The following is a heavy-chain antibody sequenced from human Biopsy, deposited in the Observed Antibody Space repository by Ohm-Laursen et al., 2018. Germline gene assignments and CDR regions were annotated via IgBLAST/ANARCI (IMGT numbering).Heavy chain of an antibody. CDR1: GGTFTRYA. D-gene: IGHD2-15*01. Sequence: SVKVSCKASGGTFTRYAMHWVRQAPGQGLEWMGRIISVHDIANYAQKFQGRVTITADKSTSTAYMELRNLRSEDTDVYYCARTLVDCTSGTCYDVGDGMDVWGQGTTVIVSS. CDR2: IISVHDIA. V-gene: IGHV1-69*04. CDR3: ARTLVDCTSGTCYDVGDGMDV. J-gene: IGHJ6*02.